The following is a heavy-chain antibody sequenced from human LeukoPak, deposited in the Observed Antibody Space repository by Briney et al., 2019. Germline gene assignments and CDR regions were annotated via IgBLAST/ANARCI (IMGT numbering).Heavy chain of an antibody. CDR1: GGSISSGGYS. CDR2: IYHSGST. Sequence: SETLSLTCAVSGGSISSGGYSWSWIRQPPGKGLEWIGYIYHSGSTYYNPSLKSRVTISVDRSKNQFSLKLSSVTAADTAVYYCASPGYSYGISFDYWGQGTLVTVSS. CDR3: ASPGYSYGISFDY. J-gene: IGHJ4*02. V-gene: IGHV4-30-2*01. D-gene: IGHD5-18*01.